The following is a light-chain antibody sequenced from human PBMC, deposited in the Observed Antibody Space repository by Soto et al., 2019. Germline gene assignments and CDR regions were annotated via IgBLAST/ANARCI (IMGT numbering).Light chain of an antibody. CDR1: QILSGTF. J-gene: IGKJ1*01. CDR3: HQCGGSPQGT. CDR2: GAS. V-gene: IGKV3-20*01. Sequence: IVLTQSPGTLSLSPGERATLSCRAGQILSGTFLAWYQQKPGQPPRLLIYGASNMATGIPDRFTGSGSGTEFTLTINRLEPDDFAVYYCHQCGGSPQGTFGQGTKVEFK.